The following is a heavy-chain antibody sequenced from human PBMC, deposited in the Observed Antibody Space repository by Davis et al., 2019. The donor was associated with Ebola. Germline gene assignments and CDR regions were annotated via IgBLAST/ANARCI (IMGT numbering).Heavy chain of an antibody. CDR3: AKGGGYCSSTSCYEGNFDY. CDR2: ISSSGSYI. CDR1: GFTFSIYT. V-gene: IGHV3-21*04. D-gene: IGHD2-2*01. J-gene: IGHJ4*02. Sequence: GESLKISCAASGFTFSIYTMNWVRQAPGEGLEWVSSISSSGSYIYYPDSVRGRFTIPRDNAKNSLYLQMNSLRAEDTALYYCAKGGGYCSSTSCYEGNFDYWGQGTLVTVSS.